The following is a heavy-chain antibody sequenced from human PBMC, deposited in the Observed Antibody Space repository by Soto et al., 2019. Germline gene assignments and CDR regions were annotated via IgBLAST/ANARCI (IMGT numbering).Heavy chain of an antibody. CDR3: ARRIAVAGPYYFDY. V-gene: IGHV4-4*02. CDR1: GGSISSSNW. J-gene: IGHJ4*02. Sequence: SETLSLTCAVSGGSISSSNWWSWVRQPPGKGLEWIGEIYHSGSTNYNPSLKIRVTISVDKSKNQFSLKLSSVTAADTAVYYCARRIAVAGPYYFDYWGQGTLVTVSS. D-gene: IGHD6-19*01. CDR2: IYHSGST.